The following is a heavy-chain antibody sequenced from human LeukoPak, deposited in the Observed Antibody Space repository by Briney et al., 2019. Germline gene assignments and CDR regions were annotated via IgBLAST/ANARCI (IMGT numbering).Heavy chain of an antibody. CDR1: GFTFSSYS. V-gene: IGHV3-21*01. D-gene: IGHD3-22*01. J-gene: IGHJ4*02. CDR2: ISSSSSYI. Sequence: GGSLRLSCAASGFTFSSYSMNWVRQAPGKGLEWVSSISSSSSYIYYADSVKGRFTISRDNAKNSLYLQMNSLRAEDTAVYYCARDPPGGFDRSGYYNWGQGTLVTVSS. CDR3: ARDPPGGFDRSGYYN.